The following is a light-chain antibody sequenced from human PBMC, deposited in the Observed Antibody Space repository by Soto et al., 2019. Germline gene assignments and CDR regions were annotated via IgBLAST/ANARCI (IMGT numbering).Light chain of an antibody. CDR3: QQYGSSPSIT. CDR2: GAS. Sequence: EIVLTQSPGTLFLSPVERATLSCRASQRVSNTYLAWYQQKPGQAPRLLIYGASSRATGIPDRFSGSGSGTDFTLTISRLEPEDFAVYYCQQYGSSPSITFGQGTRLEIK. V-gene: IGKV3-20*01. CDR1: QRVSNTY. J-gene: IGKJ5*01.